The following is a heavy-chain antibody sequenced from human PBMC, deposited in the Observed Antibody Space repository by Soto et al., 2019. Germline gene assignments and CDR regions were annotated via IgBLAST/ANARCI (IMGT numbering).Heavy chain of an antibody. V-gene: IGHV4-59*01. CDR1: GGSISSYY. Sequence: SETLSLTCTVSGGSISSYYWSWIRQPPGKGLEWIGYIYYSGSTNYNPSLKSRVTISVDTSKNQFSLKLSSVTAADTAVYYCARVVYYDSSGYGGDAFDIWGQGTMVTVSS. CDR2: IYYSGST. J-gene: IGHJ3*02. D-gene: IGHD3-22*01. CDR3: ARVVYYDSSGYGGDAFDI.